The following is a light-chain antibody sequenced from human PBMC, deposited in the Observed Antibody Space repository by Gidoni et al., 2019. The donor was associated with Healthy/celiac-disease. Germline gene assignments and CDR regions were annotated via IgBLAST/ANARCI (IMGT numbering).Light chain of an antibody. J-gene: IGLJ3*02. V-gene: IGLV6-57*01. Sequence: NFMLTQPHSVSASPRQTVTISCTRSTGSIASNYVQWYQQRPGSSPTTVIYEDNQRPSGVPDRFSGSIDSSSNSASLTISGLKTEDEADYYCQSYDSSIRVFGGGTKLTVL. CDR3: QSYDSSIRV. CDR1: TGSIASNY. CDR2: EDN.